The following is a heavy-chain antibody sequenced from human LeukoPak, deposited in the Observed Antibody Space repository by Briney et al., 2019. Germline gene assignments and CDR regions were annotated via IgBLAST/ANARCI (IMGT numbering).Heavy chain of an antibody. Sequence: GASVKVSCKASGYTFTSYDINWARQATGQGLEWMGWMNPNSGNTGYAQKFQGRVTMTRNTSISTAYMELSSLRSEDTAVYYCARGVKRPTTNFNWAPLDYWGQGTLVTVSS. D-gene: IGHD7-27*01. V-gene: IGHV1-8*01. J-gene: IGHJ4*02. CDR2: MNPNSGNT. CDR3: ARGVKRPTTNFNWAPLDY. CDR1: GYTFTSYD.